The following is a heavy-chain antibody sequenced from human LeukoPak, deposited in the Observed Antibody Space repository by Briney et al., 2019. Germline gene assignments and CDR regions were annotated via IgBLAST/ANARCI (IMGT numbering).Heavy chain of an antibody. J-gene: IGHJ4*02. CDR3: ARQGNIVLWFGELGNYFDY. CDR2: IYYSGST. D-gene: IGHD3-10*01. Sequence: SETLSLTCTVSGGSISSSSYYWGWIRQPPGKGLEGIGSIYYSGSTYYNPSLKSRVTISVDTSKNQFSLKLSSVTAADTAVYYCARQGNIVLWFGELGNYFDYWGQGTLVTVSS. CDR1: GGSISSSSYY. V-gene: IGHV4-39*01.